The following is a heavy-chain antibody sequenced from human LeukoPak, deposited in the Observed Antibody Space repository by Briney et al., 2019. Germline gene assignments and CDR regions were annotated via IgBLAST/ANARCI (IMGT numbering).Heavy chain of an antibody. J-gene: IGHJ5*02. CDR2: IYYSGST. V-gene: IGHV4-59*08. CDR3: ARHFSDRRGWFDP. Sequence: SETLSLTCTVSGGSISSYYWSWIRQPPGKGLEWIGYIYYSGSTNYNPSLKSRVTISVDTSKNQFSLKLSSVTAADTAVYYCARHFSDRRGWFDPWGQGTLVTVSS. D-gene: IGHD3-3*02. CDR1: GGSISSYY.